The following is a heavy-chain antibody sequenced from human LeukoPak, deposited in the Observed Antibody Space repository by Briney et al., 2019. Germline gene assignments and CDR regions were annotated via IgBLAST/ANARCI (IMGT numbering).Heavy chain of an antibody. J-gene: IGHJ3*02. V-gene: IGHV3-30*02. CDR2: IRYDGSNK. CDR3: AKVSGTYLSDAFDI. Sequence: GGSLRLSCAASGFTFSSYGMHWVRQAPGKGLEWVAFIRYDGSNKYYADSVKGRFTISRDDSKNTLYLQMNSLRAEDTAVYYCAKVSGTYLSDAFDIWGQGTMVTVSS. D-gene: IGHD1-26*01. CDR1: GFTFSSYG.